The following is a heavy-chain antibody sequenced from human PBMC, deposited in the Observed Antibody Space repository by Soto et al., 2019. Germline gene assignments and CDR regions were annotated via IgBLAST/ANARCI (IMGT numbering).Heavy chain of an antibody. CDR3: ARGYSYGRFDFDY. CDR2: IYYSGST. V-gene: IGHV4-30-4*01. J-gene: IGHJ4*02. CDR1: GGSISSGDYY. D-gene: IGHD5-18*01. Sequence: TLSLTCTVSGGSISSGDYYWSWIRQPPGKGLEWIGYIYYSGSTYYNPSLKSRVTISVDTSKNQFSLKLSSVTAADTAVYYCARGYSYGRFDFDYWGQGTLVTVSS.